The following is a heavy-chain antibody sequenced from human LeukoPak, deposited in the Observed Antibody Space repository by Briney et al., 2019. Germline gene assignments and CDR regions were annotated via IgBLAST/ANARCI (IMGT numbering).Heavy chain of an antibody. CDR3: ATFMVRGVIKDY. CDR1: GYSFTTYG. V-gene: IGHV1-18*01. Sequence: GASVKVSCKASGYSFTTYGISWVRQAPGQGLEWMGWISGNSGNIKYAQNFQGRVTMTSDTSTTTAYMELRSLRTDDTAVYYCATFMVRGVIKDYWGQGTLVTVSS. CDR2: ISGNSGNI. D-gene: IGHD3-10*01. J-gene: IGHJ4*02.